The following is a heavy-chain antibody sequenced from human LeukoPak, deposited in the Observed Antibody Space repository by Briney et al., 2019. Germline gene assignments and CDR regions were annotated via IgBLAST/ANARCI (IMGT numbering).Heavy chain of an antibody. J-gene: IGHJ5*02. V-gene: IGHV1-69*13. CDR3: ARGHVWVVAATSWFDP. CDR1: VGTFSSYA. D-gene: IGHD2-15*01. Sequence: ASVKLSRKSSVGTFSSYAISWVCHPPAQGLEWMGGIITPFGTANYAQKFQGRVTITADESKSTAYMELSSLRSEDTAVYYCARGHVWVVAATSWFDPWGQGTLVTVSS. CDR2: IITPFGTA.